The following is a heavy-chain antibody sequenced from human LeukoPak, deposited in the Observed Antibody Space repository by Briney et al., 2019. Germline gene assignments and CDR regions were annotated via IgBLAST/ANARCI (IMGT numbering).Heavy chain of an antibody. CDR2: IYYSGSA. D-gene: IGHD1-1*01. Sequence: SETLSLTCTVSGGSVSSNNDYWGWIRQPPGRGLEWIGSIYYSGSAWYNPSLKSRVTISVDTSRNQLSLKLDSVTAADTAVYYWGAHGGKKLGRLDYWGQGTLVTVSS. CDR1: GGSVSSNNDY. J-gene: IGHJ4*02. V-gene: IGHV4-39*01. CDR3: GAHGGKKLGRLDY.